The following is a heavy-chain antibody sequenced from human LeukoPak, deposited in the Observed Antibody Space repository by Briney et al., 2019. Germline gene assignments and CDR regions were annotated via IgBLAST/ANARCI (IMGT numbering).Heavy chain of an antibody. D-gene: IGHD6-13*01. CDR2: ISGSGGST. CDR1: GFTYSSYE. J-gene: IGHJ4*02. CDR3: AKDPAADDFLGYFDY. V-gene: IGHV3-23*01. Sequence: GGSLRLSCAASGFTYSSYEMNWVRQAPGKGLEWVSAISGSGGSTYYADSVKGRFTISRDNSKNTLYLQMNSLRAEDTAVYYCAKDPAADDFLGYFDYWGQGTLVTVSS.